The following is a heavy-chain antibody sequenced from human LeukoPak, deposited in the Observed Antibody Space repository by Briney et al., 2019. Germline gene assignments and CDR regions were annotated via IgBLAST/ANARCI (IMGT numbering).Heavy chain of an antibody. J-gene: IGHJ4*02. CDR1: GFSLSTSGMC. D-gene: IGHD5-24*01. CDR3: ARTLICRDGYNFDY. CDR2: IDWDDDK. Sequence: SGPTLVKPTQTLTLTCTFSGFSLSTSGMCVSWIRQPPGKALEWLARIDWDDDKYYSTSLETRLTISKDTSKNQVVLTMANMDPVDTATYFCARTLICRDGYNFDYWGQGTLVTVSS. V-gene: IGHV2-70*11.